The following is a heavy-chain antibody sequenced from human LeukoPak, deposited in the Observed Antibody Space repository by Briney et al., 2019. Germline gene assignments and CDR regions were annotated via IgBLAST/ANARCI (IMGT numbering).Heavy chain of an antibody. Sequence: GGSLRLSCAASGFTFSSYSMNWVRQASGKGLEWVSSISSSSSYIYYADSVKGRFTISRDNAKNSLYLQMNSLRAEDTAVYYCARVSQRMPARNPLDYWGQGTLVTVSS. D-gene: IGHD6-6*01. J-gene: IGHJ4*02. CDR3: ARVSQRMPARNPLDY. CDR2: ISSSSSYI. CDR1: GFTFSSYS. V-gene: IGHV3-21*01.